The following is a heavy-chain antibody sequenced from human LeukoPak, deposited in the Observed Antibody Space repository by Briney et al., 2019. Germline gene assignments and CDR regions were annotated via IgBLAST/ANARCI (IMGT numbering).Heavy chain of an antibody. V-gene: IGHV3-23*01. J-gene: IGHJ4*02. Sequence: PGGSLRLSCAASGFTVSSNYMTWVRQAPGKGLEWVSAISGSGGSTYYADSVKGRFTISRDNFKNTLYLQMHSLRVEDTAVYYCAKDGGVWFGESNDYWGQGTLVTVSS. D-gene: IGHD3-10*01. CDR2: ISGSGGST. CDR1: GFTVSSNY. CDR3: AKDGGVWFGESNDY.